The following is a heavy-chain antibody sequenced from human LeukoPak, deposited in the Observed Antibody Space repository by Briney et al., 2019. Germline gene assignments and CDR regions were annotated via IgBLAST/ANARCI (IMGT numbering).Heavy chain of an antibody. Sequence: PGRSLRLSCAASGFTFSSYAMHWVRQAPGKGLEWVAVISYDGSNKYYADSVKGRFTISRDNSKNTLYLQMNSLRAEDTALYYCAKDIGSQRYYGMDVWGQGTTVTVSS. CDR1: GFTFSSYA. J-gene: IGHJ6*02. CDR3: AKDIGSQRYYGMDV. CDR2: ISYDGSNK. V-gene: IGHV3-30-3*01. D-gene: IGHD3-16*02.